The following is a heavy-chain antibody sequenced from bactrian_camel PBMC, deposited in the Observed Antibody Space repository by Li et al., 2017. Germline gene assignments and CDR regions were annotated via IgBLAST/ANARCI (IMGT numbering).Heavy chain of an antibody. CDR3: AAVPYLAGDVRRRRDVRCLLGRDYNY. CDR2: IERDGST. Sequence: VQLVESGGGSVQAGGSLRLSCAASGYTYNGNCMAWFRQAPGKQRESVAAIERDGSTTYAESVKGRFTISKDNTENTLYLQMDNLKPDDTAMCYCAAVPYLAGDVRRRRDVRCLLGRDYNYRGQGTQVTVS. J-gene: IGHJ4*01. V-gene: IGHV3S53*01. D-gene: IGHD6*01. CDR1: GYTYNGNC.